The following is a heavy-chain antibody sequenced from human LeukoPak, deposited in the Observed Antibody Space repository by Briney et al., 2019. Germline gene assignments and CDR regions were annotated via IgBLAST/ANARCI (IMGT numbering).Heavy chain of an antibody. Sequence: GGSLRLSCAASGFTFDDYAMHWVRRPPGKGLEWVSGISWSSGNIVYADSVKGRFTISRDNAKNSLYLQMNSLRAEDTALYYCARARLTDTAMVRGAFDIWGQGTMVTVSS. CDR3: ARARLTDTAMVRGAFDI. CDR2: ISWSSGNI. D-gene: IGHD5-18*01. CDR1: GFTFDDYA. J-gene: IGHJ3*02. V-gene: IGHV3-9*01.